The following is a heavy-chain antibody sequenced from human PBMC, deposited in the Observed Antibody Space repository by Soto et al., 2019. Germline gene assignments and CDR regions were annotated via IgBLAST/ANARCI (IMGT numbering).Heavy chain of an antibody. V-gene: IGHV3-23*01. CDR1: GYTFTGYY. D-gene: IGHD6-6*01. Sequence: SCKASGYTFTGYYMHWVRQAPGKGLEWVSSISTSIDATYYADSVKGRFTISRDDSKNTLYLQMNSLRAEDSAVYYCAKDRTVAARNFDYWGQGTQVTVSS. CDR2: ISTSIDAT. J-gene: IGHJ4*02. CDR3: AKDRTVAARNFDY.